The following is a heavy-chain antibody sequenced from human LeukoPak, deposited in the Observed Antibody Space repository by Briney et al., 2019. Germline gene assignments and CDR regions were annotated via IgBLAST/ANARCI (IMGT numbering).Heavy chain of an antibody. Sequence: GRSLRLSCAASGFTFSSYGMHWVRQAPGKGLEWVAVIWYDGSNKYYADSVKGRFTISGDNSKNTLYPQMNSLRAEDTAVYYCARGYYGMDVWGQGTTVTVSS. CDR2: IWYDGSNK. CDR3: ARGYYGMDV. J-gene: IGHJ6*02. V-gene: IGHV3-33*01. CDR1: GFTFSSYG.